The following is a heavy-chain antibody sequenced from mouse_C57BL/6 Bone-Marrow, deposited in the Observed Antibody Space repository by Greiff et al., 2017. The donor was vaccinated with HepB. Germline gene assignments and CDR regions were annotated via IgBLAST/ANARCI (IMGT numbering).Heavy chain of an antibody. V-gene: IGHV1-63*01. D-gene: IGHD4-1*02. CDR1: GYTFTNYW. CDR3: ARSQLAAWFAY. Sequence: QVQLQQSGAELVRPGTSVKMSCKASGYTFTNYWIGWAKQRPGHGLEWIGDIYPGGGYTNYNEKFKGKATLTADKSSSTAYMQFSSLTSEDSAIYYCARSQLAAWFAYWGQGTLVTVSA. CDR2: IYPGGGYT. J-gene: IGHJ3*01.